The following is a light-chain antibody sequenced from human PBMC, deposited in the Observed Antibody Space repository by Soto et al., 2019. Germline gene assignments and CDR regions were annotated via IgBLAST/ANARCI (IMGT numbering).Light chain of an antibody. Sequence: EIVMTQSPATLSVSPGERATLSCRSSQTIRNNLAWYQQKPGQPPRLLIYVASTRATDIPARFSGSGSGTYFTLTISSLQSEAFAFYYCQQYNSWPITFVGGTHVESK. CDR1: QTIRNN. J-gene: IGKJ4*01. CDR3: QQYNSWPIT. V-gene: IGKV3-15*01. CDR2: VAS.